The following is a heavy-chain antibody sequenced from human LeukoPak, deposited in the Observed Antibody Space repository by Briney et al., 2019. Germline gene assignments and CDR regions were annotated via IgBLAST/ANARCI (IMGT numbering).Heavy chain of an antibody. D-gene: IGHD3-16*01. V-gene: IGHV3-53*01. J-gene: IGHJ3*02. CDR2: IYSGGNT. CDR1: GFTVSSNY. CDR3: ARDRLGGDGFDI. Sequence: GGSLRFSCAVSGFTVSSNYMNWVRQAPGKGLEWVSFIYSGGNTYYADSVKGRFTISRDNSKNTLYLQMNSLRVEDTAVYYCARDRLGGDGFDIWGQGTMVIVSS.